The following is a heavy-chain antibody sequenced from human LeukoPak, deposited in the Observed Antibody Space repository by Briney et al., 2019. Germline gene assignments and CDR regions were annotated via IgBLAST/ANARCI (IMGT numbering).Heavy chain of an antibody. CDR1: GGSISSYY. CDR3: ARGWLGGGNWFDP. J-gene: IGHJ5*02. CDR2: IYYSGST. Sequence: PSETLSLTCTVSGGSISSYYWIWLRQPPGKGLEWIGYIYYSGSTNYNPSLKSRVTISVDTSKNQFSLKLSSVTAADTAVYYCARGWLGGGNWFDPWGQGTLVTVSS. V-gene: IGHV4-59*01. D-gene: IGHD3-10*01.